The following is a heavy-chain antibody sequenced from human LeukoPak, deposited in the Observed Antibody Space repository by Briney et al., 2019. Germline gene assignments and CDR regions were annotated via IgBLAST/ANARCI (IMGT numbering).Heavy chain of an antibody. J-gene: IGHJ3*02. CDR2: IYHSGST. Sequence: SETLSLTCAVSGDSISSGGYTWTWIRQPPGKGLEWIGYIYHSGSTYYNPSLKSRGTISLDRSKNQFSLKLSSVTAADTAVYYCARDGGTGTSGAFDIWGQGTMVTVSS. CDR3: ARDGGTGTSGAFDI. CDR1: GDSISSGGYT. V-gene: IGHV4-30-2*01. D-gene: IGHD1-1*01.